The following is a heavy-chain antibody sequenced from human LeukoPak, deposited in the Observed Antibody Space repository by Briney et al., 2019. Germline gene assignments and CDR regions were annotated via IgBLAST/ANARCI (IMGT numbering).Heavy chain of an antibody. Sequence: SQTLSLTCAVSGGSISSGGYSWSWIRQPPGEGLEWIGYIYHSGSTYYNPSLKSRVTISVDRSKNQFSLKLSSVTAADTAVYYCARTVTSLDWFDPWGQGTLVTVSS. CDR2: IYHSGST. CDR3: ARTVTSLDWFDP. J-gene: IGHJ5*02. CDR1: GGSISSGGYS. V-gene: IGHV4-30-2*01. D-gene: IGHD4-11*01.